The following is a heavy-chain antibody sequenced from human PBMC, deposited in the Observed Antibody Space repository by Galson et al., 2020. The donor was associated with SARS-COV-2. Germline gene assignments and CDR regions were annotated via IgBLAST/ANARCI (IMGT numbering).Heavy chain of an antibody. CDR2: ISGTGVST. Sequence: GEPLKISCAASGFTFSNYAMSWVRQARGKGLEWVSVISGTGVSTHYADSVKGRFTVSRDNSKNTLYLQMNSLRAEDTAVYYCAKGSSGYYYDNWFDPWGQGTLVTVSS. CDR3: AKGSSGYYYDNWFDP. V-gene: IGHV3-23*01. J-gene: IGHJ5*02. CDR1: GFTFSNYA. D-gene: IGHD3-22*01.